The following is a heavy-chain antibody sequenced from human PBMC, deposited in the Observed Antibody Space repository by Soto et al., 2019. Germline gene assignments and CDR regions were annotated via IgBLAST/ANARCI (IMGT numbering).Heavy chain of an antibody. Sequence: GGSLRLSCAASGFTFSSYDMHWVRQATGKGLEWVLAIGTAGDTYYPGSVKGRFTISRENAKNSLYHQMNSLRAEDTAVYYCARGGSPTENAFDIWGQGTMVTVSS. J-gene: IGHJ3*02. D-gene: IGHD3-16*01. CDR2: IGTAGDT. V-gene: IGHV3-13*01. CDR1: GFTFSSYD. CDR3: ARGGSPTENAFDI.